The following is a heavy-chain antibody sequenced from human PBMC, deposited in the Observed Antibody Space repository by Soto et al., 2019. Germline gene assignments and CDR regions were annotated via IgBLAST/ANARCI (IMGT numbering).Heavy chain of an antibody. CDR1: GYTFTSYG. V-gene: IGHV1-18*04. CDR3: ARDRRYDYVWGSYSYFRVVDY. D-gene: IGHD3-16*01. Sequence: ASVKVSCKASGYTFTSYGISWVRQAPGQGLEWMGWISAYNGNTNYAQKLQGRVTMTTDTSTSTAYMELRSLRSDDTAVYYCARDRRYDYVWGSYSYFRVVDYWGQGTLVTVSS. J-gene: IGHJ4*02. CDR2: ISAYNGNT.